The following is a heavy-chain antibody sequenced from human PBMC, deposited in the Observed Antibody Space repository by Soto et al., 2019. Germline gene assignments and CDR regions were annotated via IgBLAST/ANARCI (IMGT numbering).Heavy chain of an antibody. CDR1: GFTFSSYS. D-gene: IGHD3-9*01. V-gene: IGHV3-48*01. CDR3: ARGNPTYYDILTGYYSERDAFDI. J-gene: IGHJ3*02. CDR2: ISSSSSTI. Sequence: GGSLRLSCAASGFTFSSYSMNWVRQAPGKGLEWVSYISSSSSTIYYADSVKGRFTISRDNAKNSLYLQMNSLRAEDTAVYYCARGNPTYYDILTGYYSERDAFDIWGQGTMVTVSS.